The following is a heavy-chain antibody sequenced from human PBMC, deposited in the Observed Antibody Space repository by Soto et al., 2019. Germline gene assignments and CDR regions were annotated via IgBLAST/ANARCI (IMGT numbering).Heavy chain of an antibody. Sequence: EVQLVESGGGLVQPGGSLRLSCAASGFTFSSYGMNWVRQAPGKGLEWVSFISSSSSTIYYADSVKGRFTISRDTATNSLYLQKTSLSAEDTAVYYCAREHGSYIAAAGRYYYYGMDVWGQGTTVTVSS. CDR3: AREHGSYIAAAGRYYYYGMDV. D-gene: IGHD6-13*01. CDR1: GFTFSSYG. J-gene: IGHJ6*02. CDR2: ISSSSSTI. V-gene: IGHV3-48*01.